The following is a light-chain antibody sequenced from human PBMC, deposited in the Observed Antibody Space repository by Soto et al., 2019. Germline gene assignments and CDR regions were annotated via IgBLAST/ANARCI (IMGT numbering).Light chain of an antibody. CDR3: QKYNSAPIT. CDR2: AAS. V-gene: IGKV1-27*01. Sequence: DIQMTQSPSSLSASVGDRVTITCRASQGISSYLAWYQQKPGKAPNLLIYAASTLRSGVPSRFSGSGSGTDFTLTISSLQPEDVATYYWQKYNSAPITFGQGTRLEIK. J-gene: IGKJ5*01. CDR1: QGISSY.